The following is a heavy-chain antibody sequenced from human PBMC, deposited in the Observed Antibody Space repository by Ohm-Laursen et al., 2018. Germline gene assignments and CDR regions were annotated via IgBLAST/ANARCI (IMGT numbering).Heavy chain of an antibody. D-gene: IGHD4-17*01. CDR2: INHSGST. CDR1: GGSFSGYY. J-gene: IGHJ4*02. CDR3: ARDDGDYVYDY. Sequence: GTLSLTCAVYGGSFSGYYWSWIRQPPGKGLEWIGEINHSGSTNYNPSFKSRVTISVDTSKSQFSLRLSSVTAADTAVYYCARDDGDYVYDYWGQGTLVTVSS. V-gene: IGHV4-34*01.